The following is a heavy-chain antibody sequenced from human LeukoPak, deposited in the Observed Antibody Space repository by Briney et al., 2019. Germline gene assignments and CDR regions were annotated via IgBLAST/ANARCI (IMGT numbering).Heavy chain of an antibody. V-gene: IGHV4-39*01. CDR2: IYYSGST. CDR3: ARRQWELAHDY. J-gene: IGHJ4*02. Sequence: PSETLSLTCTVSGGSISSSSYYWGWIRQPPGKGLEWIGSIYYSGSTYYNPSLKSRVTISVDTSKNQFSLKLSSVTAADTAVYYCARRQWELAHDYWGQGTLVTVSS. D-gene: IGHD1-26*01. CDR1: GGSISSSSYY.